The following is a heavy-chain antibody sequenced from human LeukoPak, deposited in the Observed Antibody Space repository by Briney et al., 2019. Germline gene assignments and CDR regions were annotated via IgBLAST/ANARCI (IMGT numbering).Heavy chain of an antibody. CDR1: GFTFSTYA. J-gene: IGHJ5*02. V-gene: IGHV3-23*01. CDR2: LSGNGRSP. Sequence: GGSLSLSCAASGFTFSTYAISWLRQAPGKGLEWISVLSGNGRSPYYADSVKCRFTNSRDNSKNTLYLQMNRLRPEDTAIYYSAKDRVMVQGVIDLQGFDTWGQGTLVTVSS. D-gene: IGHD3-10*01. CDR3: AKDRVMVQGVIDLQGFDT.